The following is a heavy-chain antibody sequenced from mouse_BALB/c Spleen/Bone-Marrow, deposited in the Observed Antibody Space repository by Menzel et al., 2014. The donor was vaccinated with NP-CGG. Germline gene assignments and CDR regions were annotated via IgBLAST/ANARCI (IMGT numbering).Heavy chain of an antibody. D-gene: IGHD2-14*01. CDR1: GYTFTSYV. CDR2: IKPYNDGT. CDR3: ASPYYRYDGFAY. J-gene: IGHJ3*01. Sequence: LVESGPELIKPGASVKMSCKASGYTFTSYVMHWVKQKPGQGLEWIGYIKPYNDGTKYNEKFKGKATLTSDKSSSTAYMELSSLTSEDSAVYYCASPYYRYDGFAYWGQGTLVTVSA. V-gene: IGHV1-14*01.